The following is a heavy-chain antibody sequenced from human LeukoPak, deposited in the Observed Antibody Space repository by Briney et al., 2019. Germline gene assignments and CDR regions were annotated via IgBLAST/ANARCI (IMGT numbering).Heavy chain of an antibody. V-gene: IGHV3-33*01. J-gene: IGHJ4*02. CDR1: GFIFSNYA. Sequence: GGSLRLSCAASGFIFSNYAMHWVRQAPGEGLEWVAVIWYDGSNEQYADSVKGRFTISRDNAKNSLYLQMNSLRAEDTAVYYCARDLYGDYSPFDYWGQGTLVTVSS. CDR2: IWYDGSNE. D-gene: IGHD4-17*01. CDR3: ARDLYGDYSPFDY.